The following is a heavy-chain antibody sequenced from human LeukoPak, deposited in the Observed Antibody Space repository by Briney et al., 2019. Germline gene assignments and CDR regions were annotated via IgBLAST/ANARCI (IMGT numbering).Heavy chain of an antibody. Sequence: GGSLRLSCVASGFAFSSYWMTWVRQAPGKGLEWVANIKQDGGEEYYVDSVKGRFTISRDNAKNSLFLQMNSLGVEDTAVYYCARLGGIYYTYWGQGTLVTVSS. V-gene: IGHV3-7*01. CDR1: GFAFSSYW. J-gene: IGHJ4*02. CDR2: IKQDGGEE. D-gene: IGHD1-26*01. CDR3: ARLGGIYYTY.